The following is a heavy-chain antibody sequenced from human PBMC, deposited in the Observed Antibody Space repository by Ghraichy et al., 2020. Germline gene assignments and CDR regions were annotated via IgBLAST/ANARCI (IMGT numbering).Heavy chain of an antibody. Sequence: SETLSLTCTVSGGSISSYYWSWIRQAPGKGLEWIGYIHYSGTTSYSPSLKSRVTLSVDTSKTQFSLKLTSVTSADTAVYYCATTLFWGQGILVTVSS. J-gene: IGHJ4*02. D-gene: IGHD3-9*01. V-gene: IGHV4-59*01. CDR2: IHYSGTT. CDR3: ATTLF. CDR1: GGSISSYY.